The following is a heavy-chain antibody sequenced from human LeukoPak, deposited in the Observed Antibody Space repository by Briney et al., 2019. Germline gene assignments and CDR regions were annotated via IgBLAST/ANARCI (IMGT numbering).Heavy chain of an antibody. Sequence: ASVKVSCKTSGYTFSSYGISWVRQAPGQGLEWMGWISTYNGDTNYPQNVQGRVTMTTDTSTSTAYMELRSLRSDDTAVYYCARGGPFRSGWFFDYWGQGTLVTVSS. CDR1: GYTFSSYG. J-gene: IGHJ4*02. D-gene: IGHD6-13*01. V-gene: IGHV1-18*01. CDR3: ARGGPFRSGWFFDY. CDR2: ISTYNGDT.